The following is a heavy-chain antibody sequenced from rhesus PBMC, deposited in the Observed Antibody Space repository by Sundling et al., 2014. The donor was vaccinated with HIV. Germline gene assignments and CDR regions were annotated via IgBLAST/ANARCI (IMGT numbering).Heavy chain of an antibody. CDR2: LSWSGDKT. D-gene: IGHD2-39*01. CDR1: GFTFDDYA. V-gene: IGHV3-201*01. J-gene: IGHJ2*01. Sequence: EVQLVESGGGVVQPGGSLRLSCTASGFTFDDYAMHWVRQTPGKGLEWVSGLSWSGDKTGYTDSVVGRFTISRDNAKNSLYLQMDSLRPEDTALYYCARVPYAVVGLYWYFDLWGPGTPITISS. CDR3: ARVPYAVVGLYWYFDL.